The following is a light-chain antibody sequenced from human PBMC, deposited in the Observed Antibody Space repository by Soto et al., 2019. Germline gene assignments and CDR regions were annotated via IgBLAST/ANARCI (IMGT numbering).Light chain of an antibody. Sequence: QSVLTQPPSVSGALGQRVTISCTGITSNIGAGYDVHWYQLLPGRAPKLLIYGNTNRPSGVPDRFSGSKSATSASLAITGLQAEDEAIYYCQSYDNTLSGPIYVFGTGPTVTVL. J-gene: IGLJ1*01. V-gene: IGLV1-40*01. CDR2: GNT. CDR1: TSNIGAGYD. CDR3: QSYDNTLSGPIYV.